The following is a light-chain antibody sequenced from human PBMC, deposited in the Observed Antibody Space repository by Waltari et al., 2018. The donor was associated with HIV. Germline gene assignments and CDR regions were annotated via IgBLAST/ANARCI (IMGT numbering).Light chain of an antibody. CDR1: ISNIGTNP. CDR3: AARDDILSGSWV. CDR2: SDS. V-gene: IGLV1-44*01. J-gene: IGLJ3*02. Sequence: HSVLPQAPSASGTLGQRVTISCSGSISNIGTNPVSWFQQLPGMSPRLIIFSDSQRPSGVPDRFSASKSGTSASLAIDGLESGDEADYYCAARDDILSGSWVFGGGT.